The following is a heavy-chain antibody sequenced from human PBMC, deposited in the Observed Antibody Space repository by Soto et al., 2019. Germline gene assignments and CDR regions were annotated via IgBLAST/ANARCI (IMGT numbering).Heavy chain of an antibody. CDR3: AREEMGYGDYGGLDY. J-gene: IGHJ4*02. CDR1: GFTFSSYA. CDR2: ISYDGSNK. D-gene: IGHD4-17*01. V-gene: IGHV3-30-3*01. Sequence: QVQLVESGGGVVQPGRSLRLSCAASGFTFSSYAMHWVRQAPGKGLEWVAVISYDGSNKYYADSVKGRFTISRDNSKNTLYLQMNSLRAEDTAVYYCAREEMGYGDYGGLDYWGQGTLVTVSS.